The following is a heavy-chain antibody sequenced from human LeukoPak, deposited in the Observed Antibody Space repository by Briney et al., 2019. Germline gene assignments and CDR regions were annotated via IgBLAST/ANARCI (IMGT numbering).Heavy chain of an antibody. D-gene: IGHD6-19*01. Sequence: GASVKVSCKASGGTFSSYAISWVRQAPGQGLEWMGRIIPILGIANYAQKFQGRVTITADKSTSTAYMELSSLRSEDTAVYYCASVDEPSIAVAGTDAFDIWGQGTMVTVSS. V-gene: IGHV1-69*04. CDR2: IIPILGIA. CDR3: ASVDEPSIAVAGTDAFDI. CDR1: GGTFSSYA. J-gene: IGHJ3*02.